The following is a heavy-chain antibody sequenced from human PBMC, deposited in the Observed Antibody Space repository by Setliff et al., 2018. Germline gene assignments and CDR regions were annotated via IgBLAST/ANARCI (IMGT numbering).Heavy chain of an antibody. D-gene: IGHD6-19*01. CDR3: ASPQAVGNYLGH. Sequence: PGGSLRLSCVASGFTFSSYWMTWVRQVPRKGLEYVASIKHDGSERYYVDSVRGRFTISRDNAKNSLYLQMSSLRAEDTAIYYCASPQAVGNYLGHWGQGTLVTVSS. V-gene: IGHV3-7*01. CDR1: GFTFSSYW. J-gene: IGHJ4*02. CDR2: IKHDGSER.